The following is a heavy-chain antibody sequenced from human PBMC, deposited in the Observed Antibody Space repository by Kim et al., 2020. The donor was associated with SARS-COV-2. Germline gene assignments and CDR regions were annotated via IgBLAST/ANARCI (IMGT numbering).Heavy chain of an antibody. J-gene: IGHJ4*02. CDR3: TRAGPYYYDSSGYRY. D-gene: IGHD3-22*01. V-gene: IGHV3-49*03. CDR1: GFTFGDYA. Sequence: GGSLRLSCTASGFTFGDYAMSWFRQAPGKGLEWVGFFRSKAYGVTTEYAASVKGSFTISSDDSKSIAYLQMNSLKTEDTAVYYCTRAGPYYYDSSGYRYWGQGTLVTVSS. CDR2: FRSKAYGVTT.